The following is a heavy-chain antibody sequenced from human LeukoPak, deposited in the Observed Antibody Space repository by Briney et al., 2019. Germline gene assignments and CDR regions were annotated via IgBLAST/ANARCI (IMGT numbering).Heavy chain of an antibody. V-gene: IGHV1-2*02. Sequence: ASVKVSCKASGYTFTGYYMHWVRQAPGQGLEWMGWINPNSGGTNYAQKFQGRVTMTRDTSISTAYMELSRLRSDDTAVYYCARTKRGYDYGDYRFDPWGQGTLVTVPS. CDR3: ARTKRGYDYGDYRFDP. CDR2: INPNSGGT. CDR1: GYTFTGYY. J-gene: IGHJ5*02. D-gene: IGHD4-17*01.